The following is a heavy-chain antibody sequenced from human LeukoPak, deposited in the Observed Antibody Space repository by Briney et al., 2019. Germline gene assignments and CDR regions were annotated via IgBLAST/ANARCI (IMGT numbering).Heavy chain of an antibody. Sequence: SETLSLTCTVSDGSISSYYWNWIRQPAGKGLEWIGRIYSSGSTNYNPSLKSRVTMSVDTSKNQFSLNLSSVTAADTALYHCARGSRNCSGGSCYSSWDYWGQGTLVTVSS. J-gene: IGHJ4*02. CDR2: IYSSGST. V-gene: IGHV4-4*07. CDR3: ARGSRNCSGGSCYSSWDY. CDR1: DGSISSYY. D-gene: IGHD2-15*01.